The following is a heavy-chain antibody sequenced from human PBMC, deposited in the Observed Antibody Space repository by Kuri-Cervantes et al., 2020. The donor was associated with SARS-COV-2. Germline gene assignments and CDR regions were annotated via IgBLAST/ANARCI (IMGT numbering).Heavy chain of an antibody. CDR1: GFTFSGYS. Sequence: GESLKISCAASGFTFSGYSMNWIRQSPGEGLEWVSPIRGSGIITYYADSVRGRFSISRDNSKNTMYLHIKSLRAEDTAVYYCASGGPTVATLFADWGQGTLVTVSS. J-gene: IGHJ4*02. V-gene: IGHV3-23*01. CDR2: IRGSGIIT. CDR3: ASGGPTVATLFAD. D-gene: IGHD4-23*01.